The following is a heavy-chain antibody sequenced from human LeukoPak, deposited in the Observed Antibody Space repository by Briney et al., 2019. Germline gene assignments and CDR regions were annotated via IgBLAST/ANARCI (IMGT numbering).Heavy chain of an antibody. D-gene: IGHD3-9*01. Sequence: SETLSLTCSVSGGSISSYYWSWIRQPPGKGLEWIGYIYYSGSTNYNPSLKSRVTISVDTSKNQFSLKLSSVTAADTAVYYCARWGKDDILTGYLGEYYYYGMDVWGQGTTVTVSS. CDR1: GGSISSYY. CDR2: IYYSGST. CDR3: ARWGKDDILTGYLGEYYYYGMDV. J-gene: IGHJ6*02. V-gene: IGHV4-59*08.